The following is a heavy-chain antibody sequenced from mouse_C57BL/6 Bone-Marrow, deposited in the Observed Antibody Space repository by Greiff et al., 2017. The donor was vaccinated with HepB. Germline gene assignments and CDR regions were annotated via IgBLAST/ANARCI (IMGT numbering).Heavy chain of an antibody. V-gene: IGHV1-63*01. CDR1: GYTFTNYW. D-gene: IGHD3-2*02. J-gene: IGHJ2*01. Sequence: QVQLQQSGAELVRPGTSVKMSCKASGYTFTNYWIGWAKQRPGHGLEWIGDIYPGGGYTNYNEKFKGKATLTADKSSSTAYTQFSSLTSEDSAIYYGARGGQLRRENDFDYWGQGTTLTVSS. CDR2: IYPGGGYT. CDR3: ARGGQLRRENDFDY.